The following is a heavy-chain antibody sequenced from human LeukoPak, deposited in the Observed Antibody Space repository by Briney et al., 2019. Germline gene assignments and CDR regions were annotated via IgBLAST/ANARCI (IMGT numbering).Heavy chain of an antibody. CDR3: ARGRMAVRGVIITVDFDY. CDR2: ISGSGGST. D-gene: IGHD3-10*01. CDR1: GFTFSSYG. Sequence: GGSLRLSCAASGFTFSSYGMSWVRQAPGKGLEWVSAISGSGGSTYYADSVKGRFTISRDNAKNTLYLQMNSLRAEDTAVYYCARGRMAVRGVIITVDFDYWGQGTLVTVSS. J-gene: IGHJ4*02. V-gene: IGHV3-23*01.